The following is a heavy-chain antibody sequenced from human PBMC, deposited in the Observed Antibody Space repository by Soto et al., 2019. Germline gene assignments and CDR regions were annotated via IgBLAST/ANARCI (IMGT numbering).Heavy chain of an antibody. V-gene: IGHV6-1*01. CDR2: TYYRPKWYN. D-gene: IGHD2-2*01. CDR1: GDSVSSNSAA. Sequence: QTLSLTCAISGDSVSSNSAAWNWIRQSPSRGLEWLGRTYYRPKWYNDYAVSVKSRITINPDTSKNRFSLQLNSVTPEDTAVYFCARDGTIVVVPAAIAYYYYRMDVWDQGTTFTVSS. J-gene: IGHJ6*02. CDR3: ARDGTIVVVPAAIAYYYYRMDV.